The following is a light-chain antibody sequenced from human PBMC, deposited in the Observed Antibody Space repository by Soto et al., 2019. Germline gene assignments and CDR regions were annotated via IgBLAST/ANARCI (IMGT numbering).Light chain of an antibody. CDR1: SSDVGRYDF. CDR2: EVT. CDR3: SSYADNNNYV. V-gene: IGLV2-8*01. J-gene: IGLJ1*01. Sequence: QSALTQPPSASGSPGQSVTISCTGTSSDVGRYDFVSWYQQHPGKAPKLLIFEVTNRPSGVPDRFSGSKSGNTASLTVSGLQPEDEADYYCSSYADNNNYVFGSGTKV.